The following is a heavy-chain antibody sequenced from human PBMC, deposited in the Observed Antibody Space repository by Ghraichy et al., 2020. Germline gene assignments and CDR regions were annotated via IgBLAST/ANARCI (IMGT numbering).Heavy chain of an antibody. D-gene: IGHD6-6*01. CDR2: IIPIFGTA. J-gene: IGHJ6*02. Sequence: SVKVSCKASGGTFSSYAISWVRQAPGQGLEWMGGIIPIFGTANYAQKFQGRVTITADESTSTAYMELSSLRSEDTAVYYCARGTYSSSTPYYYYYCMDVWGQGTTVTVSS. CDR3: ARGTYSSSTPYYYYYCMDV. CDR1: GGTFSSYA. V-gene: IGHV1-69*13.